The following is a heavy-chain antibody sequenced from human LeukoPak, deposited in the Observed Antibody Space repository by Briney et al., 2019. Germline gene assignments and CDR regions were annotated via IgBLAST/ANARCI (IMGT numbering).Heavy chain of an antibody. CDR3: ARVPLSDSSGHYYPH. V-gene: IGHV1-3*04. Sequence: GASVKVSYKTSGYTFANYGMHWVRQAPRQSLEWMGWINTGNGNTKSSRKFQDRVALTRDTSASTAYMELNSLSSEDTAVYYCARVPLSDSSGHYYPHWGQGTLVTVSS. D-gene: IGHD3-22*01. CDR2: INTGNGNT. CDR1: GYTFANYG. J-gene: IGHJ1*01.